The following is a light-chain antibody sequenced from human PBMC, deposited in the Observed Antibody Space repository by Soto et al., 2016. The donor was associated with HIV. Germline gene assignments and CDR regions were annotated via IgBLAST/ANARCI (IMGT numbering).Light chain of an antibody. CDR3: QSADASGTYRV. Sequence: SYELTQPPSVSVSPGQTARITCSGDALTKQYVHWYQQKPGQAPMLVISTDNERPSGIPERFSGSSSGTTVTLIISGVQAEDEADYYCQSADASGTYRVFGGGTKLAVL. V-gene: IGLV3-25*03. CDR1: ALTKQY. CDR2: TDN. J-gene: IGLJ2*01.